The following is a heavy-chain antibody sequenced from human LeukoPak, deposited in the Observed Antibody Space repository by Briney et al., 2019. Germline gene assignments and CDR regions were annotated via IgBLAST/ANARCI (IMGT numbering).Heavy chain of an antibody. J-gene: IGHJ3*02. D-gene: IGHD3-22*01. CDR3: ARETSFTTGLLDAFDI. CDR1: GFTFSSYA. V-gene: IGHV3-23*01. CDR2: ISGSGGST. Sequence: QTGGSLRLSCAASGFTFSSYAMSWVRQAPGKGLEWVSAISGSGGSTYYADSVKGRFTISRDNSKNTLYLQMNSLRAEDTAVYYCARETSFTTGLLDAFDIWGQGTMVTVSS.